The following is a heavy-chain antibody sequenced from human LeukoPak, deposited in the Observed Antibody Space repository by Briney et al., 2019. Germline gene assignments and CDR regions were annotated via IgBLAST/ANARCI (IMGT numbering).Heavy chain of an antibody. V-gene: IGHV3-53*01. CDR1: GLTVSSNS. CDR3: ARANPDYGDYDDDAFDI. CDR2: IYSDNT. D-gene: IGHD4-17*01. Sequence: GGSLRLSCTVSGLTVSSNSMSWVRQAPGKGLEWVSFIYSDNTHYSDSVKGRFTISRDNSKNTLYLQMNSLRAEDTAVYYCARANPDYGDYDDDAFDIWGQGTMVTVSS. J-gene: IGHJ3*02.